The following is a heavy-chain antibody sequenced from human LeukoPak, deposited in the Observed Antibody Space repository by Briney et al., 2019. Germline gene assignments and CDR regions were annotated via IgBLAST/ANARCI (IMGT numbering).Heavy chain of an antibody. CDR3: AKETLDYSNVGSYFDY. Sequence: GGSLRLSCAASGFTFSSYAMSWVRQAPGKGLEWVSAISGSGGSTYYADSVKGRFTISRDNSKNTLYLQMNSLRAEDTAVYYCAKETLDYSNVGSYFDYWGQETLVTVSS. D-gene: IGHD4-11*01. V-gene: IGHV3-23*01. CDR2: ISGSGGST. J-gene: IGHJ4*02. CDR1: GFTFSSYA.